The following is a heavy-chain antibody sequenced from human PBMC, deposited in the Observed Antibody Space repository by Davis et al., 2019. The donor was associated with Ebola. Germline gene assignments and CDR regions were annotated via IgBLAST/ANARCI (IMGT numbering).Heavy chain of an antibody. CDR3: ARDSPYSSSWSGGDY. CDR1: AYTFTSYG. V-gene: IGHV1-18*01. D-gene: IGHD6-13*01. Sequence: ASLMVSCNASAYTFTSYGISWVRRAPGQGLEWMGRISAYNGNTNYAQKLQGRVTMTTDTSTSTAYMELRSLRSDDTAVYYCARDSPYSSSWSGGDYWGQGTLVTVSS. J-gene: IGHJ4*02. CDR2: ISAYNGNT.